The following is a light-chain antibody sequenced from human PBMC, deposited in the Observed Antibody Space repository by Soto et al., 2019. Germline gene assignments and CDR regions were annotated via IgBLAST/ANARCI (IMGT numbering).Light chain of an antibody. V-gene: IGKV3-20*01. J-gene: IGKJ3*01. CDR2: GAS. CDR3: KQYGRSSLS. Sequence: EIVLTQSPGTLSLSPGERATLSCRASQSVSSTYLAWYQQKPGQAPRLLIYGASSRASGIPDRFSGSGSGTDFTLTISKQDPEDFAGYYCKQYGRSSLSFGPGTKVDFK. CDR1: QSVSSTY.